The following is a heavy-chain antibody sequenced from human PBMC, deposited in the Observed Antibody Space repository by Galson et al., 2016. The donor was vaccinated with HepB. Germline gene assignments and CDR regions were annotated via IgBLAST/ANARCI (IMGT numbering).Heavy chain of an antibody. CDR1: GGSISSYY. J-gene: IGHJ2*01. Sequence: SETLSLTCTVSGGSISSYYWTWIRQPPGKGLEWIGHIDYSGSTNYNSSLKSRVTILVDTSKNQFSLKLNSVTAANTAVYYCAREIGGYTGYDFKGRLRYFEIWGRGTLVT. D-gene: IGHD5-12*01. CDR3: AREIGGYTGYDFKGRLRYFEI. CDR2: IDYSGST. V-gene: IGHV4-59*01.